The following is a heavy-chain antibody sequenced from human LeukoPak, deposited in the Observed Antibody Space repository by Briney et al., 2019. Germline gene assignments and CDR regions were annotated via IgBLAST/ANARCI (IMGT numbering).Heavy chain of an antibody. D-gene: IGHD3-22*01. CDR2: IRSKAYGGTT. Sequence: PGRSLRLSCTASGFTFGDYAMSWVRQAPGKGLEWVGFIRSKAYGGTTEYAASVKGRFTISRDDSKSIAYLQMNSLKTEDTAVYYCTRVDQDYYDSSGYYGYWGREPWSPSPQ. CDR1: GFTFGDYA. CDR3: TRVDQDYYDSSGYYGY. V-gene: IGHV3-49*04. J-gene: IGHJ4*02.